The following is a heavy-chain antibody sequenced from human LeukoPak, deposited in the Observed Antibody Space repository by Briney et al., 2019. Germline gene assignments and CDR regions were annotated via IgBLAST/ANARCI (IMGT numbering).Heavy chain of an antibody. CDR3: ASEQVNYYDSSGYPTHFDY. V-gene: IGHV3-66*01. CDR2: IYSGGST. J-gene: IGHJ4*02. CDR1: GFTVSSNY. D-gene: IGHD3-22*01. Sequence: GGSLRLSCAASGFTVSSNYMSWVRQAPGKGLEWVSVIYSGGSTYYADSVKGRFTISRDNSKNTLYLQMNSLRAEDTAVYYCASEQVNYYDSSGYPTHFDYWGQGTLVTVSS.